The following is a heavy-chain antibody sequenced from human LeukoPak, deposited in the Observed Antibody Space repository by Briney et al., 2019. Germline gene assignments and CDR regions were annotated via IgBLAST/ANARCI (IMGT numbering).Heavy chain of an antibody. Sequence: GGSLRLSCAASGFSFSTNWMAWVRQAPGKGLEWVGNIRGDGSAKFYGGSVKGRFTISRDNSQNTLYLQMDSLRPEDTAVYHCASSHDSSGNDWGQGTLVTVSS. CDR1: GFSFSTNW. J-gene: IGHJ4*02. CDR3: ASSHDSSGND. V-gene: IGHV3-7*01. D-gene: IGHD3-22*01. CDR2: IRGDGSAK.